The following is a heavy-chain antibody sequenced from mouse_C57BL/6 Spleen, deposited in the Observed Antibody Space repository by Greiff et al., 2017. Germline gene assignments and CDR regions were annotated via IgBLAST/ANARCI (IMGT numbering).Heavy chain of an antibody. D-gene: IGHD3-2*02. V-gene: IGHV1-53*01. CDR1: GYTFTSYW. CDR3: ARSGGLRALFDY. J-gene: IGHJ2*01. Sequence: QVQLQQPGTELVKPGASVKLSCTASGYTFTSYWMHWVKQRPGQGLEWIGNINPSNGGTNYNEKFKSKATLTVDKSSSTAYMQLSSLTSEDSAVYYCARSGGLRALFDYWGQGTTLTVSS. CDR2: INPSNGGT.